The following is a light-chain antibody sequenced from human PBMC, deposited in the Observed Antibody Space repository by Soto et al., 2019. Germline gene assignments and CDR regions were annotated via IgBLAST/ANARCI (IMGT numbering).Light chain of an antibody. CDR3: TSYAGGNNV. J-gene: IGLJ1*01. Sequence: QSALTQPPSASGSPGQSVTISCTGTSSDVGGYNYVSWYQQHPGKVPKLMVYEVNKRPSGVPDRFSGSKSGNTASLTVAGRQAEDEADYYCTSYAGGNNVFGTGTNLTVL. CDR1: SSDVGGYNY. CDR2: EVN. V-gene: IGLV2-8*01.